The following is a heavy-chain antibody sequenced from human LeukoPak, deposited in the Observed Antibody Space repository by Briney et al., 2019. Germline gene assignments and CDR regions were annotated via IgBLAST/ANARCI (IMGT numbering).Heavy chain of an antibody. CDR1: GYTFTSYY. CDR3: ARAGITIFGVITNWFDP. CDR2: INPSGGST. V-gene: IGHV1-46*01. Sequence: ASVKVSCKVSGYTFTSYYMHWVRQAPGQGLEWMGIINPSGGSTSYAQKFQGRVTMTRDTSTSTVYMELSSLRSEDTAVYYCARAGITIFGVITNWFDPWGQGTLVTVSS. D-gene: IGHD3-3*01. J-gene: IGHJ5*02.